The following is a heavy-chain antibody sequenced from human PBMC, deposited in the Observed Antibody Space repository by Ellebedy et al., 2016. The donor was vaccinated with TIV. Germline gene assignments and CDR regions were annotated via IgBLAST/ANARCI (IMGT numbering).Heavy chain of an antibody. CDR3: ARQVGQQLINLDY. CDR1: GYSFTSYW. V-gene: IGHV5-10-1*01. Sequence: GESLKISCKGSGYSFTSYWISWVRQMPGKGLEWMGRIDPSDSYTNYSPSFQGHVTISADKSISTAYLQWSSLKASDTAMYYCARQVGQQLINLDYWGQGTLLTVSS. CDR2: IDPSDSYT. J-gene: IGHJ4*02. D-gene: IGHD6-13*01.